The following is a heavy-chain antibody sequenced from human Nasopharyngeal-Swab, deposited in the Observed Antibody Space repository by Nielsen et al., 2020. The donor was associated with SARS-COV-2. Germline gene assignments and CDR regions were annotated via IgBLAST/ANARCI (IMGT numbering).Heavy chain of an antibody. D-gene: IGHD1-26*01. CDR2: IRSKTYGGAP. CDR3: ARSVGSFYGQGAFDI. J-gene: IGHJ3*02. V-gene: IGHV3-49*01. CDR1: GFTFGDYA. Sequence: GGSLRLSCTTSGFTFGDYAMSWFRQAPGKGLEWVGFIRSKTYGGAPEYAASVKGRFTISRDGAESIAYLQMNSLETEDTGEYYCARSVGSFYGQGAFDIWGQGTMVTVSS.